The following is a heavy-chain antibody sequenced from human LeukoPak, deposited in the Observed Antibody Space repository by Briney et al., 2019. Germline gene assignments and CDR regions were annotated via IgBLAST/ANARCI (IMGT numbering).Heavy chain of an antibody. CDR1: GFTLTNYA. D-gene: IGHD6-13*01. V-gene: IGHV7-4-1*02. Sequence: ASVKVSCKASGFTLTNYAMNWVRQAPGQELEWMGWINTNSGNPTYAQGFTGRFVFSVESSVSTTYLQISSLKAEDTAVYYCAKDVRRLGIASSGFDYWGQGSLVTVSS. J-gene: IGHJ4*02. CDR3: AKDVRRLGIASSGFDY. CDR2: INTNSGNP.